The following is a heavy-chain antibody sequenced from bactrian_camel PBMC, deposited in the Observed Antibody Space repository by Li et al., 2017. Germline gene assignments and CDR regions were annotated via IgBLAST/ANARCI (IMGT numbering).Heavy chain of an antibody. CDR1: RFTGSRYF. CDR3: AVSWDVTAREALGSIASPEFGY. Sequence: VQLVESGGGSVQTGGSLRLSCAGSRFTGSRYFMAWFRRLPGKEREGVATIDSRGITAYADSVKGRFTISKDNVLNILYLQMDNLKPEDSATYRCAVSWDVTAREALGSIASPEFGYWGEGTQVT. CDR2: IDSRGIT. D-gene: IGHD3*01. V-gene: IGHV3S67*01. J-gene: IGHJ6*01.